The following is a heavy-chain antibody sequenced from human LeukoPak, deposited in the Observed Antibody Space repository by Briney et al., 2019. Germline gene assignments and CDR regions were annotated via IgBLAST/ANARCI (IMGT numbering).Heavy chain of an antibody. CDR3: ARDRRAVTMVRGVGFDP. V-gene: IGHV4-39*07. D-gene: IGHD3-10*01. CDR2: IYYSGST. Sequence: SETLSLTCTVSGGSISSSSYYWGWIRQPPGKGLEWIGSIYYSGSTYYNPSLKSRVTISVDTSKNQFSLKLSSVTAADTAVYYCARDRRAVTMVRGVGFDPWGQGTLVTVSS. J-gene: IGHJ5*02. CDR1: GGSISSSSYY.